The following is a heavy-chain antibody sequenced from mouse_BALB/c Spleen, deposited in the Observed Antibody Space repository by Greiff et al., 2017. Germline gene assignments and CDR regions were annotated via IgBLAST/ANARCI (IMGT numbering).Heavy chain of an antibody. CDR2: INPNNGGT. CDR1: GYTFTDYN. CDR3: ARWGGNYGFDV. Sequence: VQLQQSGPELVKPGASVKIPCKASGYTFTDYNMDWVKQSHGKSLEWIGDINPNNGGTIYNQKFKGKATLTVDKSSSTAYMELRSLTSEDTAVYYCARWGGNYGFDVWGAGTTVTVSS. J-gene: IGHJ1*01. D-gene: IGHD2-1*01. V-gene: IGHV1-18*01.